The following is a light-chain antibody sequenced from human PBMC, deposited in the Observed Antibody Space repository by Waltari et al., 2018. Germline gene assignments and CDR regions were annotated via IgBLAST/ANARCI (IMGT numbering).Light chain of an antibody. CDR3: NSRDSSGNHWV. J-gene: IGLJ3*02. CDR1: SLRSYY. Sequence: SSELTQDPAVSVALGQTVRITCQGDSLRSYYASWYQQKPGQAPVLVIYGKNNRPSGIPDRFSCSSSGNTASLTITGAQAEDEAGYYCNSRDSSGNHWVFGGGTKLTVL. V-gene: IGLV3-19*01. CDR2: GKN.